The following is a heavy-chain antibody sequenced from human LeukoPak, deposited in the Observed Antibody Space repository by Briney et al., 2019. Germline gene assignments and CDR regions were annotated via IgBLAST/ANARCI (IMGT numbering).Heavy chain of an antibody. Sequence: PGGSLRLSCAASGFTFNKYALHWVRQAPGKGLEYVSAISTNGDSTYYANSVKGRFTISRDNAKKSLYLQMNSLRAEDTAVYYCASGVNYFDYWGQGTLVTVSS. V-gene: IGHV3-64*01. CDR1: GFTFNKYA. CDR2: ISTNGDST. CDR3: ASGVNYFDY. J-gene: IGHJ4*02. D-gene: IGHD3-3*01.